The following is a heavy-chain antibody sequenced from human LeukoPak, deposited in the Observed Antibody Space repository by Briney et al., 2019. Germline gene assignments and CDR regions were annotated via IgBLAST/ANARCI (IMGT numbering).Heavy chain of an antibody. CDR3: ARDQGNDQTGPLDDY. J-gene: IGHJ4*02. CDR1: GFTFSNYS. CDR2: ISRSSSYI. V-gene: IGHV3-21*01. D-gene: IGHD2-2*01. Sequence: GGSLTLSCAASGFTFSNYSMNWVRQAPGKGLEWVSSISRSSSYIYYADLVKGRFTISRDNAKNSLYLQMTSLRAEDTAVYYCARDQGNDQTGPLDDYWGQGTLVTVSS.